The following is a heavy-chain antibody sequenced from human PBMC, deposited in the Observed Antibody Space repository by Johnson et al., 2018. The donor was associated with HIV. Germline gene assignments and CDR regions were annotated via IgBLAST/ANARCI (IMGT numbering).Heavy chain of an antibody. V-gene: IGHV3-7*05. J-gene: IGHJ3*02. CDR3: ARGRDSSGWYRNVFDI. D-gene: IGHD6-19*01. CDR2: IKYDGSDK. CDR1: GFTFSSYA. Sequence: VQLVESGGGVVQPGRSLRLSCAASGFTFSSYAMHWVRQAPGKGLEWVASIKYDGSDKYYVDAVKGRLIISRDNVNNSVYLQMNSLRGEDTALYYCARGRDSSGWYRNVFDIWGQGTMVTVSS.